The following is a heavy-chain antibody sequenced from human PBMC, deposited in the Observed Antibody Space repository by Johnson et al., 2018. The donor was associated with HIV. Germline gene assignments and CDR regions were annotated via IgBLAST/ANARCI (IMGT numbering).Heavy chain of an antibody. V-gene: IGHV3-66*02. D-gene: IGHD1-26*01. CDR1: GLTVRSNY. J-gene: IGHJ3*02. Sequence: MQLVESGGGLVQPGGSLRLSCAASGLTVRSNYMSWVRQAPGKGLEWVSLIYSGGSTYYADPVTGRFTISRDNSKNTLYLQMNSLRGEDTAVYYCARDNVFIGAPNERAFDIWGQGTMVTVSS. CDR2: IYSGGST. CDR3: ARDNVFIGAPNERAFDI.